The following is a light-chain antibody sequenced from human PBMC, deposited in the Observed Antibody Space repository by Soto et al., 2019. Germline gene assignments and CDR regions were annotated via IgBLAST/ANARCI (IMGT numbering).Light chain of an antibody. CDR2: KAS. CDR3: QQYNSYWT. V-gene: IGKV1-5*03. J-gene: IGKJ1*01. Sequence: DIQMTQSPSTLSASVGDRVTITCRASQNIVAWLAWYQQKPGKAPKLLIYKASSLESGVPSRFSGSGSGTEFTLTISSLQPDDVATYYCQQYNSYWTFGQGTKVEIK. CDR1: QNIVAW.